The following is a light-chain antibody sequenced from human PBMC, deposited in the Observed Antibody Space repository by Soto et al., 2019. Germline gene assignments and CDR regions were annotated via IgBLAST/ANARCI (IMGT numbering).Light chain of an antibody. Sequence: DIQMTQSPSSLSASVGDRVTISCRASQGISNYLAWYQQKPGKVPKLLIYAASTLQSGVPSRFSGSGSGTDFTLTISSLQPEDVATYYCQKYNSAPPFGGGTKVDIK. V-gene: IGKV1-27*01. CDR2: AAS. CDR1: QGISNY. J-gene: IGKJ4*01. CDR3: QKYNSAPP.